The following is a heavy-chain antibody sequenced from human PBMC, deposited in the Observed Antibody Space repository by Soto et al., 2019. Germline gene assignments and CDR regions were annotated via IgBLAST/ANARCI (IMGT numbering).Heavy chain of an antibody. CDR3: ARLEVTIGEFDP. D-gene: IGHD3-10*01. CDR1: GGTFSSYA. J-gene: IGHJ5*02. Sequence: SVKVYCKASGGTFSSYAISWVRQAPGQGLEWMGGIIPIFGTANYAQKFQGRVTITADESTSTAYMELSSLRSEDTAVYYCARLEVTIGEFDPWGQGTLVTVSS. V-gene: IGHV1-69*13. CDR2: IIPIFGTA.